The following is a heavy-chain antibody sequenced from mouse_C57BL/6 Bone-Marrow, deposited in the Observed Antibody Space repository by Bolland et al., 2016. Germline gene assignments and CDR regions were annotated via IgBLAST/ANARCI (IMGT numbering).Heavy chain of an antibody. Sequence: PSDSYTNYNQKFKGKATLTVDTSSSTAYMQLSSLTSEDSAVYYCARGGPFYAMDYWGQGTS. J-gene: IGHJ4*01. V-gene: IGHV1-59*01. CDR3: ARGGPFYAMDY. CDR2: PSDSYT.